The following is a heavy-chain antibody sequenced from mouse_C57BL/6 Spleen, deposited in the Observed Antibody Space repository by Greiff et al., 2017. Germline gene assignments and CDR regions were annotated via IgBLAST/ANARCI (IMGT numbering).Heavy chain of an antibody. D-gene: IGHD1-1*01. CDR3: AREVVEDDYAMDY. CDR2: INYDGSST. J-gene: IGHJ4*01. Sequence: EVKLVESEGGLVQPGSSMKLSCTASGFTFSDYYMAWVRQVPEKGLEWVANINYDGSSTYYLDSLKSRFIISNDNAKNILYLQMSSLKSEDTATYYCAREVVEDDYAMDYWGQGTSVTVSS. CDR1: GFTFSDYY. V-gene: IGHV5-16*01.